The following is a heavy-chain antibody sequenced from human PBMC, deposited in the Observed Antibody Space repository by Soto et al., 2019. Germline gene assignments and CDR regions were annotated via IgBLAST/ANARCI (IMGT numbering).Heavy chain of an antibody. V-gene: IGHV3-30*04. CDR3: VRDPVPGIPDYFDR. Sequence: QVRLVESGGGVVQPGRSLRLSCAASGFVFGNFAMHWVRQAPGKGPEWVTVIGHDGVNKYYADSVRGRFTVSRDDSKNTLYLEMNSLRVEDSAVYYCVRDPVPGIPDYFDRWGQGTLVTVSS. D-gene: IGHD1-20*01. J-gene: IGHJ4*02. CDR2: IGHDGVNK. CDR1: GFVFGNFA.